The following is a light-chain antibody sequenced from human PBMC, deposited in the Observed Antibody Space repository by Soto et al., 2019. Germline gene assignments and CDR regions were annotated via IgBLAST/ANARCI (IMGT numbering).Light chain of an antibody. V-gene: IGKV1-9*01. Sequence: IQLTQSPSSLSASVGDRVTITCRASQGIRSYLAWYQQKPGKGPKLLIYAASTLHSGVPSRFSGSGSGTDFTLNISSLQPEDCATYFCQQLDTYPLTFGGGTKVDI. J-gene: IGKJ4*01. CDR3: QQLDTYPLT. CDR1: QGIRSY. CDR2: AAS.